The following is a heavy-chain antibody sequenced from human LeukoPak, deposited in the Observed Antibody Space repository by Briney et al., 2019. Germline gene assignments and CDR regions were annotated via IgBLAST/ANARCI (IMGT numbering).Heavy chain of an antibody. V-gene: IGHV4-34*01. Sequence: PSETLSLTCAVYGGSFSGYYWSWIRQPPGKGLEWIGEINHSGSTNYNPSLKSRVTISVDTSKNQFSLKLSSVTAADTAVYYCARSSSVAVVPAAIRPHYFDYWGQGTLVTVSS. CDR1: GGSFSGYY. CDR2: INHSGST. CDR3: ARSSSVAVVPAAIRPHYFDY. J-gene: IGHJ4*02. D-gene: IGHD2-2*02.